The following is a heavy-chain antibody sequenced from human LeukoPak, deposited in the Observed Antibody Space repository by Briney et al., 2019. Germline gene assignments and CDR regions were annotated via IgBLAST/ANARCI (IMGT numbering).Heavy chain of an antibody. CDR1: GGSFSGYY. D-gene: IGHD4-17*01. V-gene: IGHV4-34*01. J-gene: IGHJ3*02. Sequence: SETLSLTCAVYGGSFSGYYWSWIRQPPGKGLEWIGEINHSGSTNYNPSLKSRVTISVDTSKNQFSLKLSSVTAADTAVYYCARGREGDGYGDYSHGAFDIWGQGTMVTVSS. CDR3: ARGREGDGYGDYSHGAFDI. CDR2: INHSGST.